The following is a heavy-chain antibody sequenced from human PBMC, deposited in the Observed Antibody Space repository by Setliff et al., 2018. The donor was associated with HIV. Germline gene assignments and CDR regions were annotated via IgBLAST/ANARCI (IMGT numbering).Heavy chain of an antibody. CDR1: GYSFPNYW. Sequence: GESLKISCKGSGYSFPNYWIGWVRQMPGKGLEWMGIIYPGDSDTRYSPSFQGQVTISADKSISTAYLQWSSLKASDTAMYYCTRPCSGGSALGAFDIWGQGTMVTVSS. CDR2: IYPGDSDT. CDR3: TRPCSGGSALGAFDI. V-gene: IGHV5-51*01. D-gene: IGHD2-15*01. J-gene: IGHJ3*02.